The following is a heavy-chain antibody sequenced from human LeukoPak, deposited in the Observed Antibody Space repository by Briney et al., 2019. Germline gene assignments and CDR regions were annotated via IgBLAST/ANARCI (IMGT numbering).Heavy chain of an antibody. CDR3: ARGGQWLKYYFDY. V-gene: IGHV3-30-3*01. CDR1: GFTFNDYA. D-gene: IGHD6-19*01. J-gene: IGHJ4*02. Sequence: GGSLRLSCAASGFTFNDYAMYWVRQTPGKGLEWVTLISYDGYDKSYADSVKGRFTISRDNSKNTLYLQMNSLRAEDTAVYYCARGGQWLKYYFDYWGQGTLVTVSS. CDR2: ISYDGYDK.